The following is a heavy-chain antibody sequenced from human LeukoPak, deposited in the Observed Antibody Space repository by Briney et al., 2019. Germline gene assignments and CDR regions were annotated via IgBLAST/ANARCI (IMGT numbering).Heavy chain of an antibody. Sequence: GGSLRLSCAASGFTFSSYEMNWVRQAPGKGLEWVSYISSSGSTIYYADSVKGRFTISRDSAKNSLYLQVNSLRAEDTAVYYCATKNPPPMVRGGDYGMDVWGQGTTVTVSS. CDR1: GFTFSSYE. CDR3: ATKNPPPMVRGGDYGMDV. CDR2: ISSSGSTI. J-gene: IGHJ6*02. V-gene: IGHV3-48*03. D-gene: IGHD3-10*01.